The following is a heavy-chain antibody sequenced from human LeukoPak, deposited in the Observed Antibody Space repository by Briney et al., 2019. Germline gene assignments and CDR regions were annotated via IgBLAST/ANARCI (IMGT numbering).Heavy chain of an antibody. Sequence: LTGGSLRLSCAASGFTVSSNYMNWVRQAPGKGLEWVSVIYSGGSTYYADSVKGRFTISRDNSKNTLYLQMNSLRAEDTAVYYCARSLASSGFGIWGQGTMVTVSS. D-gene: IGHD1-1*01. V-gene: IGHV3-66*01. J-gene: IGHJ3*02. CDR2: IYSGGST. CDR3: ARSLASSGFGI. CDR1: GFTVSSNY.